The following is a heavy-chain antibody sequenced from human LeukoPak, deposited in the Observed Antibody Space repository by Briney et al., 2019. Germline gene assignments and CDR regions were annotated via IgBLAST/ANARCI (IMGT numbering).Heavy chain of an antibody. CDR2: IYSGGST. CDR3: ARVGIVGATNGYYYYGMDV. Sequence: GGSLRLSCAASGVTVSSNYMSWVRQAPGKGLEWVSVIYSGGSTYYVDSGKGRFTISRDNSKNTLYLQMNSLRAEDTAVYYCARVGIVGATNGYYYYGMDVWGQGTTVTVSS. V-gene: IGHV3-53*01. CDR1: GVTVSSNY. D-gene: IGHD1-26*01. J-gene: IGHJ6*02.